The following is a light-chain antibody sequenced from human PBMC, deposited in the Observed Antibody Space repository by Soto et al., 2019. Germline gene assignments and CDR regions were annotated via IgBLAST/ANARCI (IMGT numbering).Light chain of an antibody. V-gene: IGKV1-39*01. CDR1: QSISSY. J-gene: IGKJ2*01. Sequence: DIQMTQSPSSLSASVGDRVTITCRASQSISSYLNWYQQKPGKAPKLLIYAASSLQSGVPSRFSGSVSGTEFPLHINRLQPEDFATYYCQQSYSTLPYTFGQGTKLEIK. CDR2: AAS. CDR3: QQSYSTLPYT.